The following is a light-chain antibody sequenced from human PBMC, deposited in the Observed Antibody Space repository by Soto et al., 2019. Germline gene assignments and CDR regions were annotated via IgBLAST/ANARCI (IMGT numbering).Light chain of an antibody. V-gene: IGLV2-14*01. Sequence: QSARTQPASGSGSPGQSITSSCSGTRSDVGGSNYVSWYLQHPGKAPKLMMYAVSNRPSGVSNHVSGSKSANTAALTIAGLQSEDAADYYCSSYTATSTYVFGSGTK. J-gene: IGLJ1*01. CDR2: AVS. CDR1: RSDVGGSNY. CDR3: SSYTATSTYV.